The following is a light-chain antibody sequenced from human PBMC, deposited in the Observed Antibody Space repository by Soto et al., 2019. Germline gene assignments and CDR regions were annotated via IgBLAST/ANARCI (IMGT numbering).Light chain of an antibody. CDR2: AAS. CDR3: QRLSHA. CDR1: QGISNY. V-gene: IGKV1-9*01. J-gene: IGKJ4*01. Sequence: DIQLTQSPSSLSASVGDRVTITCRASQGISNYVAWYQQKPGKAPKLLIYAASTLQSGVPSRFSCSGSGTDFTLTLSSLQPEDFATYYCQRLSHAFGGGTKVEIK.